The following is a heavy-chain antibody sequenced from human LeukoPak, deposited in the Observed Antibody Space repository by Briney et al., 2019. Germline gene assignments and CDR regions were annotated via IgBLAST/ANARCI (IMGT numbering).Heavy chain of an antibody. D-gene: IGHD6-13*01. CDR1: GSRFSSYA. V-gene: IGHV3-23*01. J-gene: IGHJ4*02. CDR2: ISGTGGST. Sequence: GGSLRLSCVVSGSRFSSYAMNWVRQSPERGLEWVSAISGTGGSTSYADSLKGRFTISRDNSKNTLYLQMGSLTAEDTAVYYCAKDLRKYSSSWYNDYWGQGTLVTVSS. CDR3: AKDLRKYSSSWYNDY.